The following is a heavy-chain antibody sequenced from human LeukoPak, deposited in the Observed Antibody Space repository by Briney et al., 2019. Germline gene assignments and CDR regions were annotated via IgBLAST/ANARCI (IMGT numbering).Heavy chain of an antibody. V-gene: IGHV3-48*03. CDR2: ISSSGSTI. J-gene: IGHJ6*02. CDR3: ARDAGGGILTGSPGQYGMDV. Sequence: GGSLRLCCAASGFTFSSYEMNWVRQAPGKGLEWVSYISSSGSTIYYADSVKGRFTISRDNAKNSLYLQMNSLRAEDTAVYYCARDAGGGILTGSPGQYGMDVWGQGTTVTVSS. CDR1: GFTFSSYE. D-gene: IGHD3-9*01.